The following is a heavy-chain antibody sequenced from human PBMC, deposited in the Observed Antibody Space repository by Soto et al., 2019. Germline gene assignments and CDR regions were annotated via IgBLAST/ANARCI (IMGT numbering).Heavy chain of an antibody. CDR1: GYNFAVYC. V-gene: IGHV5-51*01. CDR2: IYPSDSDT. D-gene: IGHD3-3*01. J-gene: IGHJ4*02. Sequence: PGESVKISCKGSGYNFAVYCIAWVLQMPWKGLELMGIIYPSDSDTRYRPSFQGQVTISADKSISSAYLQWSSLRASDTAMYYCARGGVSTRTFDYWGQGTPVTVSS. CDR3: ARGGVSTRTFDY.